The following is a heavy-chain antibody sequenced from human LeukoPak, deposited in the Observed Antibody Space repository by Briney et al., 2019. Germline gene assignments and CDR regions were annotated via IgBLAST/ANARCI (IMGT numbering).Heavy chain of an antibody. V-gene: IGHV1-46*01. J-gene: IGHJ3*02. CDR3: AREPILRLLWFGELLDI. CDR1: GYTFTDYY. D-gene: IGHD3-10*01. CDR2: IDRSSGST. Sequence: ASVKVSCKASGYTFTDYYIHWVRQAPGQGPEWMGIIDRSSGSTTYAQKFQGRVTMTRDTSISTAYMELSRLRSDDTAVYYCAREPILRLLWFGELLDIWGQGTMVTVSS.